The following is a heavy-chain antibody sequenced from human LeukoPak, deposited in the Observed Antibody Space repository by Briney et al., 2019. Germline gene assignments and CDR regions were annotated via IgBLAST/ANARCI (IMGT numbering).Heavy chain of an antibody. V-gene: IGHV1-69*04. Sequence: SVKVSCKASGGTFSSYAISWVRQAPGQGLEWMGRIIPILGIANYAQKFQGRVTITADKSTSTAYMELSSLRSEDTAVYYCAKGPYYYGSGSPFDHWAREPWSPSPQ. CDR3: AKGPYYYGSGSPFDH. D-gene: IGHD3-10*01. CDR2: IIPILGIA. J-gene: IGHJ4*02. CDR1: GGTFSSYA.